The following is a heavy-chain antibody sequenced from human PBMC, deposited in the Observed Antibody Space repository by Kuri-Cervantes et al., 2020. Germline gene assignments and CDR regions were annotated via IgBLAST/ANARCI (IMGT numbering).Heavy chain of an antibody. Sequence: GGSLRPSCAASGFTFSSYSMNWVRQAPGKGLEWVSYISSSSSTIYYADSVKGRFTISRDNAKNSLYLQMNSLRAEDTAVYYCAREQGYCSSTSCYDWFDPWGQGTLVTVSS. D-gene: IGHD2-2*01. CDR2: ISSSSSTI. V-gene: IGHV3-48*04. CDR1: GFTFSSYS. CDR3: AREQGYCSSTSCYDWFDP. J-gene: IGHJ5*02.